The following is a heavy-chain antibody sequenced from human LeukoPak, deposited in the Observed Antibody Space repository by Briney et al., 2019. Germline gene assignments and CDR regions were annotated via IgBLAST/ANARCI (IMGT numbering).Heavy chain of an antibody. Sequence: SEILSLTCTVSGGSISIYYWTWIRQPPGKGLEWIGYIYYSGSTNYNPSLKSRVTISVDTSKNQFSLKLSSVTAADTAVYYCARPYYDSSGYHDAFDIWGQGTMVTVSS. CDR3: ARPYYDSSGYHDAFDI. CDR1: GGSISIYY. D-gene: IGHD3-22*01. CDR2: IYYSGST. J-gene: IGHJ3*02. V-gene: IGHV4-59*01.